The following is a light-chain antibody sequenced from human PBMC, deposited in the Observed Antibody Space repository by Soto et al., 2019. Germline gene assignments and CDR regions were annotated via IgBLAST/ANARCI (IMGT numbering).Light chain of an antibody. Sequence: IQMPPSPSTLSASVGDRVTITCRSSQSINSWLAWYQQKPGKAPKLLIYDASSLEGGVPSRFSGSGSGTEFTLTISSLQPDDFAAYYCQQYNSYSYTFGQGTKLELK. CDR3: QQYNSYSYT. J-gene: IGKJ2*01. V-gene: IGKV1-5*01. CDR2: DAS. CDR1: QSINSW.